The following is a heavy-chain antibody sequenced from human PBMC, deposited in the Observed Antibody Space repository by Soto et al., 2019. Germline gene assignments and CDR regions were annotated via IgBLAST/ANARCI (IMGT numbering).Heavy chain of an antibody. V-gene: IGHV1-69*06. CDR2: IIPPFGAA. J-gene: IGHJ4*02. Sequence: QMQLVQSGPEVQKPGSSVTVSCKASGGALSGYAITWVRQAPGQGLEWMGLIIPPFGAATYAQKFQGRITITADKSTATVYLDLSILRSDDTGVYYCARVPSDGAGWYGDSWGQGTLLTVSS. CDR3: ARVPSDGAGWYGDS. D-gene: IGHD6-19*01. CDR1: GGALSGYA.